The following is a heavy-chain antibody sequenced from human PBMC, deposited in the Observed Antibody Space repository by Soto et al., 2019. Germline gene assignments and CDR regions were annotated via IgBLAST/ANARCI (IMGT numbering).Heavy chain of an antibody. D-gene: IGHD6-13*01. CDR3: ARIESIARNWFDP. CDR1: GFSFTNYW. J-gene: IGHJ5*02. Sequence: ESLKISCKTSGFSFTNYWISWVRHVPGKGLEWMGNVDPVDSYVNYSPSFQGHVTFSVDTSISTAFLHWSSLQASDSATYFCARIESIARNWFDPWGQGTMVTVSA. CDR2: VDPVDSYV. V-gene: IGHV5-10-1*01.